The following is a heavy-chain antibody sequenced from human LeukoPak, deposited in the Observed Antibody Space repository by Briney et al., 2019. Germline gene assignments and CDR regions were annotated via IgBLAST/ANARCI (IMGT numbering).Heavy chain of an antibody. Sequence: GGSLRLSCAASGFTFSDYWMHWVRQAPGKGLGWVSRIRGDGNDMNYADSVKGRFTISKDNAKNMVYLQINSLRADDTAVYYCTRDRVLGSGSSDSWGQGTLVTVST. CDR2: IRGDGNDM. CDR1: GFTFSDYW. D-gene: IGHD3-10*01. J-gene: IGHJ5*01. V-gene: IGHV3-74*01. CDR3: TRDRVLGSGSSDS.